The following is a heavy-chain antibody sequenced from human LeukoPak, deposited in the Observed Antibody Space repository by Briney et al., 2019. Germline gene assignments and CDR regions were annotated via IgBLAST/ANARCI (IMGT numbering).Heavy chain of an antibody. J-gene: IGHJ5*02. Sequence: ASVKVSCKASGYTFTSYGISWVRQAPGQGLEWMGWISAYNGNTNYAQKLQGRVTMTTDTSTSTAYMELRSLRSDDTAVYYCARTLSAAIRFNWFDPWGQGTLVTVSS. CDR3: ARTLSAAIRFNWFDP. CDR1: GYTFTSYG. CDR2: ISAYNGNT. D-gene: IGHD2-2*02. V-gene: IGHV1-18*01.